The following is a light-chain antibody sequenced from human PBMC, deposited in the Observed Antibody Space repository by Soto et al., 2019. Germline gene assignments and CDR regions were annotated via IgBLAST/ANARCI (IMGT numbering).Light chain of an antibody. J-gene: IGLJ2*01. CDR1: NSNIGTDT. V-gene: IGLV1-44*01. CDR3: AAWDASVNGVV. CDR2: GNT. Sequence: QSVLSQPPSASGTPGQRVTISCSGSNSNIGTDTVNWYQQLPGTAPKLLIYGNTQRPSGVPDRFSGSKSGTSASLAISGLQSEDEADYYCAAWDASVNGVVVGGGTQLTVL.